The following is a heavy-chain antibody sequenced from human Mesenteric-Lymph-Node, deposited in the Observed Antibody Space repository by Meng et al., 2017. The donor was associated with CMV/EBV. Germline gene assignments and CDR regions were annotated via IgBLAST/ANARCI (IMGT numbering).Heavy chain of an antibody. Sequence: LSLTCAASQFTFDDYGMSWVRLVPGKGLEWVSGISWNGDSTGYADSVKGRFTISRDNAKNSLYLQMNSLRGEDTALYYCARSCSSTACFIPRYFYAMDVWGQGTTVTVSS. V-gene: IGHV3-20*04. CDR2: ISWNGDST. J-gene: IGHJ6*02. D-gene: IGHD2-2*01. CDR3: ARSCSSTACFIPRYFYAMDV. CDR1: QFTFDDYG.